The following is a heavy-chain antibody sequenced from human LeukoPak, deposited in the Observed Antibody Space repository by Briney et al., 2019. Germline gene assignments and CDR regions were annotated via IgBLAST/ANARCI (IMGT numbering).Heavy chain of an antibody. J-gene: IGHJ1*01. CDR1: GSTFSSYA. V-gene: IGHV3-23*01. D-gene: IGHD6-13*01. Sequence: GGSLRLSCAASGSTFSSYAMSWVRQAPGKGLEWVSAISGSGGSTYYADSVKGRFTISRDNSKNTLYLQMNSLRAEDTAVYYCAKLTAYSTRSSNFQHWGQGTLVTVSS. CDR2: ISGSGGST. CDR3: AKLTAYSTRSSNFQH.